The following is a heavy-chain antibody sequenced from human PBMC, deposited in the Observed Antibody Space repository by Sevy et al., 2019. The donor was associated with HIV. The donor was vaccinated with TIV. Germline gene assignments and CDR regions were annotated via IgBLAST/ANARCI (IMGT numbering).Heavy chain of an antibody. CDR2: IYYNGHI. CDR1: GGSITSLY. Sequence: SETLSLTCTVSGGSITSLYWNWIRQPPGKGLEWIANIYYNGHIHYNPSLKSRVTLSLDTSKNQFSRRLSSVTAADTAMYYCAGENAWGRGYSWGQGTLVTVSS. V-gene: IGHV4-59*08. D-gene: IGHD1-26*01. CDR3: AGENAWGRGYS. J-gene: IGHJ4*02.